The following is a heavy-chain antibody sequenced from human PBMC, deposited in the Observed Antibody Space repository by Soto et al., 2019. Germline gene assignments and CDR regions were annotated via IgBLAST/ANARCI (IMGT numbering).Heavy chain of an antibody. CDR3: TTERSYYFDSSGFEY. Sequence: GGSLRLSCAASGFTFSSAWMNWVRQAPGKGLEWVGRIKNKIDDGAADYAAPVKDRFTISRDDSENMLYLEVNSMKTEDTAVYYCTTERSYYFDSSGFEYWGQGTPVTVSS. CDR1: GFTFSSAW. CDR2: IKNKIDDGAA. J-gene: IGHJ4*02. V-gene: IGHV3-15*07. D-gene: IGHD3-22*01.